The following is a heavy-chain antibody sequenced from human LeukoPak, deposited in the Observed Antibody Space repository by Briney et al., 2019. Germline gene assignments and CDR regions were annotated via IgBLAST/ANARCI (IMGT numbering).Heavy chain of an antibody. V-gene: IGHV3-30*18. D-gene: IGHD6-19*01. CDR2: ISYDGSNK. J-gene: IGHJ6*04. Sequence: GGSLRLSCAASGFTFSSYGMHWVRQAPGKGLEWVAVISYDGSNKYYADSVKARFTISRDNSKNTLYLQMNSLRAEDTAVYYCAKDLRGSGRYFGMDVWGKGTTVTVSS. CDR1: GFTFSSYG. CDR3: AKDLRGSGRYFGMDV.